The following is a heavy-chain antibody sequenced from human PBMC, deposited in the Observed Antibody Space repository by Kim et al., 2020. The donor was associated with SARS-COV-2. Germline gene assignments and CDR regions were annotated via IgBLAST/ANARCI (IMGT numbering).Heavy chain of an antibody. CDR1: GYTFTSYG. CDR2: ISAYNGNT. CDR3: ARDLFQLGHCSSTSCYGSAFTDAFDI. V-gene: IGHV1-18*04. J-gene: IGHJ3*02. D-gene: IGHD2-2*01. Sequence: ASVKVSCKASGYTFTSYGISWVRQAPGQGLEWMGWISAYNGNTNYAQKLQGRVTMTTDTSTSTAYMELRSLRSDDTAVYYCARDLFQLGHCSSTSCYGSAFTDAFDIWGQGTMVTVSS.